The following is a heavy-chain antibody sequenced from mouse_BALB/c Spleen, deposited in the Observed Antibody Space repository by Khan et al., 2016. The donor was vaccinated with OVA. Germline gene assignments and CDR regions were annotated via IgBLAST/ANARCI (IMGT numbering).Heavy chain of an antibody. D-gene: IGHD1-3*01. Sequence: EVELVESGGGLVRPGGSLKLSCAASGFSFSSYSMSWVRQTPEKRLEWVATISSGGTYTYYPDSVKGRFTISRDNAKNTLYLQMRSLKSEDTAMYYCASHLSGSFAYWGQGTLVTVSA. CDR3: ASHLSGSFAY. CDR2: ISSGGTYT. V-gene: IGHV5-9-3*01. J-gene: IGHJ3*01. CDR1: GFSFSSYS.